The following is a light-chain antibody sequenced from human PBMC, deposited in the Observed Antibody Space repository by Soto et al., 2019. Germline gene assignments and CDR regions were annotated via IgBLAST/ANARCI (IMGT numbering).Light chain of an antibody. CDR1: QTVSNY. Sequence: DIELTQSPATLSLSAGERATLSCRASQTVSNYLAWYQQKPGQSPRLLIYDIYNRATGIPARFSGSGSGTDFTLPISSLEPEDSAVYYCHQRNSWPRSTFGQGTRLEIK. V-gene: IGKV3-11*01. J-gene: IGKJ2*02. CDR3: HQRNSWPRST. CDR2: DIY.